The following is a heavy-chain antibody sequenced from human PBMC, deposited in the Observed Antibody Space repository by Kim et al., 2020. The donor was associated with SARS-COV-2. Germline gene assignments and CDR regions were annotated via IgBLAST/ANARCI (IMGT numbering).Heavy chain of an antibody. CDR3: AKVLSHSSGWDY. J-gene: IGHJ4*02. V-gene: IGHV3-30*02. D-gene: IGHD6-19*01. Sequence: KYAADSVKGRFTISGDNSKNTLYLQMNSLRAEDTAVYYGAKVLSHSSGWDYWGQGTLVTVSS. CDR2: K.